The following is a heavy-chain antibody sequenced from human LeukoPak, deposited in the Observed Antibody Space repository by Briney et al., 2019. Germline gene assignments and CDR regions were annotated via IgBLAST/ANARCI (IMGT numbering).Heavy chain of an antibody. J-gene: IGHJ5*02. CDR3: ARGLWILGRGSPYWFDP. CDR2: INHSGST. Sequence: SETLSLTCAVYGGSFSGYYWSWIRQPPGKGLEWIGEINHSGSTNYNPSLKSRVTISVDTSKNQFSLKLSSVTAADTAVYYCARGLWILGRGSPYWFDPWGQGTLVTVSS. D-gene: IGHD6-6*01. V-gene: IGHV4-34*01. CDR1: GGSFSGYY.